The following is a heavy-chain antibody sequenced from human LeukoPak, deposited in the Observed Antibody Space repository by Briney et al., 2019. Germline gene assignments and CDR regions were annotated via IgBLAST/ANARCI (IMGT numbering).Heavy chain of an antibody. Sequence: PGGSLRLSCAASGFTFHNYAIHWVRQAPGKGLEWVSLTSGDGITTYFADSVKGRFTISRDNSKSSLSLQMNSLRTEDTALYYCARDHVYGGADYWGQGTLVTVSS. CDR3: ARDHVYGGADY. J-gene: IGHJ4*02. D-gene: IGHD5/OR15-5a*01. V-gene: IGHV3-43*02. CDR1: GFTFHNYA. CDR2: TSGDGITT.